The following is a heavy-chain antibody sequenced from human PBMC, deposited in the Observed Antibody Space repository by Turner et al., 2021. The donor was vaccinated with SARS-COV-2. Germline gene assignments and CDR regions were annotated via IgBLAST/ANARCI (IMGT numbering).Heavy chain of an antibody. CDR1: GVSITSTNFF. CDR2: FSYSGST. D-gene: IGHD3-22*01. J-gene: IGHJ4*02. V-gene: IGHV4-39*01. CDR3: ARLYHHDTSGVVF. Sequence: QVPLQESGPGLVTPSETMSLSCTVSGVSITSTNFFWAWIRQSPGKGLEWMGTFSYSGSTFYNPSFKGRVTMSADPSKRQFFLRLTSVTAADTAVYYCARLYHHDTSGVVFWGQGTQVTVSS.